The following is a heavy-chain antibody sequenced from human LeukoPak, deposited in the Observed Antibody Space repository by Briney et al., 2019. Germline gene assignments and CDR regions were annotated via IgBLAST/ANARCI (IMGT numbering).Heavy chain of an antibody. D-gene: IGHD6-19*01. CDR3: ARDLNPSSSGWYDTFDH. CDR2: ISKYAGHE. Sequence: GGSLRLSCAASGFTFSDYALHWVRQSPAKGLEWVAVISKYAGHEFYADSVKGRFTVSRDNSMDTVTLLMNSLTPDDTAVYYCARDLNPSSSGWYDTFDHWGHGTLAPVSS. V-gene: IGHV3-30*04. J-gene: IGHJ4*01. CDR1: GFTFSDYA.